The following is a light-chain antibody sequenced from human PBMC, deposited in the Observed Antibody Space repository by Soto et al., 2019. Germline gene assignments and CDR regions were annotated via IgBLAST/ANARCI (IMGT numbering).Light chain of an antibody. CDR2: AAS. CDR1: QSISSY. V-gene: IGKV1-39*01. J-gene: IGKJ1*01. Sequence: DIQITQSPTSLSASVGDRVTLTCPTSQSISSYLNWYQQKPGKAPKLLIYAASSLQSGVPSRFSGSGSGTDFTLTISSLQPEDFATYYCQQSYSTPRTFGQGTK. CDR3: QQSYSTPRT.